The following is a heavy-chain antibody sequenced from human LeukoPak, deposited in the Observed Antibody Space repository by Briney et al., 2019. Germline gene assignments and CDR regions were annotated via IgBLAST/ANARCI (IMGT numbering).Heavy chain of an antibody. CDR3: ASGVGYCSSTSCYWWFEP. V-gene: IGHV3-74*01. D-gene: IGHD2-2*01. Sequence: GGSLRLSCAASGFTFSSYWMHWVRQAPGKGLVWVSLINCDGSNTSYADSVKGRFTISRDNAKNTLYLQMNSLRAEDTAVYYCASGVGYCSSTSCYWWFEPWGQGTLVTVSS. CDR1: GFTFSSYW. J-gene: IGHJ5*02. CDR2: INCDGSNT.